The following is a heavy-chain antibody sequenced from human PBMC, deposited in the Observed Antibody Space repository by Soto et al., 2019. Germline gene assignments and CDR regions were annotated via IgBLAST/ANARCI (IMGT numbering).Heavy chain of an antibody. CDR2: ASGSGSGT. CDR3: AKGRPGVAAAPHY. Sequence: EVQLLESGGGSVHPGESLRLSCAASGFTFSDYAMAWVRQAPGKGLEWVSSASGSGSGTYYADSVKGRFTISRDNSKNTLFLHMTNLRAGDTALYFCAKGRPGVAAAPHYWGQGTLVTVSS. V-gene: IGHV3-23*01. CDR1: GFTFSDYA. D-gene: IGHD2-21*01. J-gene: IGHJ4*02.